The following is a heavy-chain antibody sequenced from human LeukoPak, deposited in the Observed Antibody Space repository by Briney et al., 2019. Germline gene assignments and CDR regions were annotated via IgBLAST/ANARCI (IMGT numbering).Heavy chain of an antibody. D-gene: IGHD3-9*01. Sequence: ASVKVSCKASGYPFTGYYMHWVRQAPGQGLEWMGWINPNSGGTNYAQKFQGRVTMTRDTSISTAYMELSRLRSDDTAVYYCARGNYDILTGDYYYYMDVWGKGTTVTISS. CDR3: ARGNYDILTGDYYYYMDV. J-gene: IGHJ6*03. CDR1: GYPFTGYY. CDR2: INPNSGGT. V-gene: IGHV1-2*02.